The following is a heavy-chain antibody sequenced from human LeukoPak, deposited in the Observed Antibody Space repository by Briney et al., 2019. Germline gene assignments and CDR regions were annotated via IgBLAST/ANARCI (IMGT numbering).Heavy chain of an antibody. CDR3: SRELGGSYFDY. CDR2: NNPSGGRT. D-gene: IGHD1-26*01. J-gene: IGHJ4*02. V-gene: IGHV1-46*01. CDR1: GYTFSNYY. Sequence: ASVKVSCKASGYTFSNYYIHWMRQAPGQGLEWMGVNNPSGGRTTNAQKFQGRVTMTRDTSTSTAYMDLSSLRSDDTAVYYCSRELGGSYFDYWGQGTLVTVSS.